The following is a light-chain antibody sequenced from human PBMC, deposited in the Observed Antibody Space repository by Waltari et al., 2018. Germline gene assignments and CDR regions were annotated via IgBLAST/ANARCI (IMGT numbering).Light chain of an antibody. CDR1: QSLLYSSNNRNY. Sequence: DIVLTQSPDSLAVSLGERVTFNCKSSQSLLYSSNNRNYLAWYQQREGQSPKLLIYGASTREMGVPGRFRGSGSGADFTLTISSLQAEDVAIYYCQQYFTTPYTFGRGTKLEIK. J-gene: IGKJ2*01. CDR3: QQYFTTPYT. CDR2: GAS. V-gene: IGKV4-1*01.